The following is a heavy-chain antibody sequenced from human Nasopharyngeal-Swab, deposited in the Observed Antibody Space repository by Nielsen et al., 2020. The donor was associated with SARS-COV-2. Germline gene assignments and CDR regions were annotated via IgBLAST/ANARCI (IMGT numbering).Heavy chain of an antibody. V-gene: IGHV3-74*01. J-gene: IGHJ4*02. Sequence: GSLRLSCGASGFTFSDYWFHWVRQVPGKGLVWVSRINEDGSVTNYADSVKGRFMISRDNAKNTLYLQMNSLRAEDTAVYFCTRDIGGKAGYWGQGTLVTVSS. CDR1: GFTFSDYW. CDR2: INEDGSVT. CDR3: TRDIGGKAGY. D-gene: IGHD4-23*01.